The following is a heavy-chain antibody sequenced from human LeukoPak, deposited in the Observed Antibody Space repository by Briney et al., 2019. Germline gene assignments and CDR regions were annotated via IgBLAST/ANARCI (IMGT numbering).Heavy chain of an antibody. CDR2: IYYSGST. V-gene: IGHV4-39*07. J-gene: IGHJ4*02. CDR1: GGSISSSSYY. D-gene: IGHD5-18*01. CDR3: ARETGYYSYGNFDY. Sequence: KTSETLSLTCTVSGGSISSSSYYWGWIRQPPGKGLEWIGSIYYSGSTYYNPSLKSRVTISVDTSKNQFSLKLSSVTAADTAVYYCARETGYYSYGNFDYWAREPWSPSPQ.